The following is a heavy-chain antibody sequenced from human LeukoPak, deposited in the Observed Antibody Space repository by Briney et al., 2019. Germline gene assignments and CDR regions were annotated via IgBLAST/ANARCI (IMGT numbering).Heavy chain of an antibody. CDR3: ARVSVRPFDY. J-gene: IGHJ4*02. Sequence: PSETLSLTCTVSGGSISSYYWSWIRQPPGKGLEWIGYIYYSGSTNYNPSLKSRVTISVDTSKNQFSLKLSSVTAADTAVYYCARVSVRPFDYWGQGTLVSVSS. CDR2: IYYSGST. V-gene: IGHV4-59*12. CDR1: GGSISSYY.